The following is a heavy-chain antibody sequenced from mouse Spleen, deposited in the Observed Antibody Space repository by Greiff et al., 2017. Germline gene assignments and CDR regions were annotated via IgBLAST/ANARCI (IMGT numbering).Heavy chain of an antibody. J-gene: IGHJ4*01. CDR1: GFSLTSYG. D-gene: IGHD4-1*01. V-gene: IGHV2-6-1*01. Sequence: VMLVESGPGLVAPSQSLSITCTISGFSLTSYGVHWVRQPPGKGLEWLVVIWSDGSTTYNSALKSRLSISKDNSKSQVFLKMNSLQTDDTAMYYCARFRLGNYAMDYWGQGTSVTVSS. CDR2: IWSDGST. CDR3: ARFRLGNYAMDY.